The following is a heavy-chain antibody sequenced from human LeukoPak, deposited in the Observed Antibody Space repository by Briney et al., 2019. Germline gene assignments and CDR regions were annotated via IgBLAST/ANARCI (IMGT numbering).Heavy chain of an antibody. CDR1: GFTFSGYS. CDR2: ISSSSSYI. Sequence: GGSLRLSCAASGFTFSGYSMNWVCQAPGKGLEWVSSISSSSSYIYYADSVKGRFTISRDNAKNSLYLQMNSLRAEDTAVYYCARVSISVAGTSFDHWGQGTLVTVSS. J-gene: IGHJ4*01. CDR3: ARVSISVAGTSFDH. D-gene: IGHD6-19*01. V-gene: IGHV3-21*01.